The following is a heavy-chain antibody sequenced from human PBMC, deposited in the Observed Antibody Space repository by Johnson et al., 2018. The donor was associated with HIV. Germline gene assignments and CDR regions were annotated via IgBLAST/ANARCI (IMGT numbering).Heavy chain of an antibody. V-gene: IGHV3-66*02. J-gene: IGHJ3*02. CDR2: IYSGGYT. D-gene: IGHD5-18*01. CDR1: GFTVSTNY. CDR3: VRVSLGYSYGYDAFDI. Sequence: VHLVESGGDLVRPGGSLRLSCAASGFTVSTNYMNWVRQAPGKGLEWVSVIYSGGYTNYAESVKGRFTISRDNSKNTLYLQMSSLRTEDTAVYYCVRVSLGYSYGYDAFDIWGQGTMVTVSS.